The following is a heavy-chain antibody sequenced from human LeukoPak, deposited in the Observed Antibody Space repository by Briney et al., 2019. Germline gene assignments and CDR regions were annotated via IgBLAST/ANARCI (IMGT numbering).Heavy chain of an antibody. J-gene: IGHJ4*02. CDR2: IYYTGST. CDR1: GGSISSHD. V-gene: IGHV4-59*11. Sequence: SETLSLTCTVSGGSISSHDWSWVRQPPGKGLEWIGYIYYTGSTKYNPSLKSQVTISVDTSKNQFSLKLSSVTTGDTALYYCARQGGYGDSTHLDYWGRGTLVTVSS. D-gene: IGHD4-17*01. CDR3: ARQGGYGDSTHLDY.